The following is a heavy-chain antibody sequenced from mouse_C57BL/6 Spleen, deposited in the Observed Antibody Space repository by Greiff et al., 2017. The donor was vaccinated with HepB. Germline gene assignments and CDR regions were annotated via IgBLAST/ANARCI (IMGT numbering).Heavy chain of an antibody. CDR3: ARREGSRAMDY. CDR2: IYPGSGST. V-gene: IGHV1-55*01. CDR1: GYTFTSYW. Sequence: VKLQQPGAELVKPGASVKMSCKASGYTFTSYWITWVKQRPGQGLEWIGDIYPGSGSTNYNEKFKSKATLTVDTSSSTAYMQLSSLTSEDSAVYYCARREGSRAMDYWGQGTSVTVSS. D-gene: IGHD1-1*01. J-gene: IGHJ4*01.